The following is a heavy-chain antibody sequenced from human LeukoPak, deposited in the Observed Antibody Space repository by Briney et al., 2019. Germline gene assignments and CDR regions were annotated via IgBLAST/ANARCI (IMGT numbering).Heavy chain of an antibody. D-gene: IGHD7-27*01. CDR1: GFTFSDYY. CDR3: ARGQLTGDDELFDY. CDR2: ISISGNII. V-gene: IGHV3-11*04. J-gene: IGHJ4*02. Sequence: GGSLRLSCAASGFTFSDYYMSWIRQAPGKGLEWVSYISISGNIIYYADSVKGRFTISRDNAKNSLYLQMNSLRAEDTAVYYCARGQLTGDDELFDYWGQGTLVTVSS.